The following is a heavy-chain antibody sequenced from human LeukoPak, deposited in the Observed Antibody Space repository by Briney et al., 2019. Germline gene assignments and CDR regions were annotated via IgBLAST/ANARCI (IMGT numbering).Heavy chain of an antibody. V-gene: IGHV3-7*01. CDR1: GFTFTDYW. D-gene: IGHD2-2*01. Sequence: GGSLRLSCAVSGFTFTDYWMNWVRQVPGKELEWVASIRQDGSEKTYVDSVKGRFTISRDNTRNSLSLQLNSLRVEDTAVYYCARSNPHGVVVPAANDYWGQGTLVTVSS. CDR2: IRQDGSEK. J-gene: IGHJ4*02. CDR3: ARSNPHGVVVPAANDY.